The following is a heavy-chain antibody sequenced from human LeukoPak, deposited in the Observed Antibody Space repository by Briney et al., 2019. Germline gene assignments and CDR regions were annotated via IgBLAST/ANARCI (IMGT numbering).Heavy chain of an antibody. Sequence: GGSLRLSCAASGFTFRTSGMNWVRQAPGKGLEWVAYIKYDGSEKYYVDSVKGRFTISRDNGKNSLYLQMNSLRAEDTAVYYCARERHLDYWGQGTLVTVS. J-gene: IGHJ4*02. CDR1: GFTFRTSG. D-gene: IGHD6-25*01. CDR2: IKYDGSEK. CDR3: ARERHLDY. V-gene: IGHV3-7*01.